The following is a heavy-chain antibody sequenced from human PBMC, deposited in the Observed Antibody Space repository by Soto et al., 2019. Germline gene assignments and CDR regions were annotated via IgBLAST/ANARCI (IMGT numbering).Heavy chain of an antibody. D-gene: IGHD2-21*02. V-gene: IGHV1-69*13. J-gene: IGHJ4*02. Sequence: ASVKVSCKASGGTFSSYAISWVRQAPGQGLEWMGGIIPIFGTANYAQKFQGRVTITADESTSTAYIELSSLRSEDPAVYYCVRSIVVVTALDYWGEGSLVTVSS. CDR1: GGTFSSYA. CDR2: IIPIFGTA. CDR3: VRSIVVVTALDY.